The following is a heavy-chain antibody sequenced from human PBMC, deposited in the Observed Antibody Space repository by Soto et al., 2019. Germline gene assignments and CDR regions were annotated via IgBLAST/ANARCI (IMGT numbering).Heavy chain of an antibody. Sequence: EVQLVESGGDLVQPGGSLRLSCAASGFTFSRYEMNWVRQAPGKGLEWISYISTSGSTIYYADSVKGRFTISRDNAKNSLYMQMTSLRAEDAAVYSSARKLAAAGSFDYWGQGTLVTVSS. J-gene: IGHJ4*02. D-gene: IGHD6-13*01. CDR2: ISTSGSTI. CDR3: ARKLAAAGSFDY. V-gene: IGHV3-48*03. CDR1: GFTFSRYE.